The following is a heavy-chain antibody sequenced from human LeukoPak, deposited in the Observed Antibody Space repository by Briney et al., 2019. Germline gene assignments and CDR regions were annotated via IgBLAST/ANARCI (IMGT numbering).Heavy chain of an antibody. CDR2: ISAYNGNT. J-gene: IGHJ4*02. V-gene: IGHV1-18*01. D-gene: IGHD6-13*01. Sequence: ASVKVSFKSSGYTFTIYGISLVRQAPGQGLEWMEWISAYNGNTNYAQKLQGRVSMTTDKSTSTAYMEMRSLRSDDTAVYYCARGQPGIAAGPFDYWGQGTLVTVSS. CDR3: ARGQPGIAAGPFDY. CDR1: GYTFTIYG.